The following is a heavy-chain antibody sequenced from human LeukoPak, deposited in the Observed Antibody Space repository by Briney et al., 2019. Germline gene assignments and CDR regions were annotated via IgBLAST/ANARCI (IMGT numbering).Heavy chain of an antibody. CDR1: DDSITIYY. J-gene: IGHJ5*02. CDR3: AKGAGPPWFDP. V-gene: IGHV4-59*08. CDR2: ISSTGRT. D-gene: IGHD6-19*01. Sequence: IPSETLSLTCTVSDDSITIYYWTWIRQPPGKGLEWIGRISSTGRTDYNPSLTSRVTISVDTSKNQFSMKLSSVTAADTAVYYCAKGAGPPWFDPWGQGTLVTVSS.